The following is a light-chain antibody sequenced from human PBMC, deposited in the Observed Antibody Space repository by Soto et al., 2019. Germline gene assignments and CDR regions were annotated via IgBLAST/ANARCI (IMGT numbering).Light chain of an antibody. CDR2: AAS. J-gene: IGKJ1*01. CDR1: QSISIY. V-gene: IGKV1-39*01. CDR3: QQTYSTPPT. Sequence: DIQMTQSPSSLSAAVGDRVTITCRASQSISIYINWYQQKPGKAPNLLISAASSLQSGVPSRFSGRGSGTDFTLTISSLQPEDFATYYCQQTYSTPPTFGPWTKVEIK.